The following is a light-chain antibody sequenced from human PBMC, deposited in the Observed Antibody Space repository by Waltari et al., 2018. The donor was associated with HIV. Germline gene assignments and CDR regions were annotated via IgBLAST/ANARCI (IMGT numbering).Light chain of an antibody. CDR2: GAS. V-gene: IGKV3-20*01. CDR1: QSVSSSY. J-gene: IGKJ3*01. CDR3: PQYGSSLT. Sequence: EIVLTQSPGTLSLSPGERATLSCRASQSVSSSYLAWYQQNPGHAPRLLIYGASSRATGIPDMFSGSGSGTDFTLTISRLEPEDFAVYYCPQYGSSLTFGPGTKVDIK.